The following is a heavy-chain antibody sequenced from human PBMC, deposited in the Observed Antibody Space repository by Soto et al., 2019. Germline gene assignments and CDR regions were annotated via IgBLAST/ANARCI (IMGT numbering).Heavy chain of an antibody. V-gene: IGHV3-48*03. CDR2: ISSSGSTI. D-gene: IGHD1-26*01. CDR3: ASSWELLL. Sequence: WGSLRLSCAASGFTFISYEINLFRQSPGKGLEWVSYISSSGSTIYYADSVKGRFTISRDNAKNSLYLQMNSLRAEDTAVYYCASSWELLLWGQGTLVTVSS. J-gene: IGHJ4*02. CDR1: GFTFISYE.